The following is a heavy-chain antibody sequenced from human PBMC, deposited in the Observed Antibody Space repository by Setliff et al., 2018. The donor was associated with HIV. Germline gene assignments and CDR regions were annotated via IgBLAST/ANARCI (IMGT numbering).Heavy chain of an antibody. CDR1: KYTFTDYY. Sequence: ASVKVSCKASKYTFTDYYMHWVQQAPGKGLEWMGRVDPEDDKTIYAEKFQSRVTMTTATSSDTASLYLSSLRSEDTAVYYCVTGEGLRFWGQGTLVTVSS. CDR3: VTGEGLRF. V-gene: IGHV1-69-2*01. CDR2: VDPEDDKT. D-gene: IGHD2-15*01. J-gene: IGHJ4*02.